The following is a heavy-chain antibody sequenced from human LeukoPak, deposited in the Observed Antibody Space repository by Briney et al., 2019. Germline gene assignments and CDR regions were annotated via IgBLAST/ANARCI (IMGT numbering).Heavy chain of an antibody. V-gene: IGHV3-23*01. D-gene: IGHD6-19*01. CDR1: GFTFSTYG. CDR2: ISVDGGEA. Sequence: GGTLRLSCAASGFTFSTYGMTWVRQAPGKGLEWVSSISVDGGEAHYADSVKGHFTISRDNSKSSVFLQMNSLRAEDTAVYYCAEDLDSSGWYWGWFDPWGQGTLVTVSS. J-gene: IGHJ5*02. CDR3: AEDLDSSGWYWGWFDP.